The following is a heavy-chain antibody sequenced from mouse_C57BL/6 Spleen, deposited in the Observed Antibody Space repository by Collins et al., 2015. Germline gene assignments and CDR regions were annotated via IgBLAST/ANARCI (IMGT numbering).Heavy chain of an antibody. CDR2: INPSTGYT. D-gene: IGHD2-1*01. J-gene: IGHJ1*01. CDR3: AKSIYPLYFDV. CDR1: GYTFSSYW. V-gene: IGHV1-7*01. Sequence: QVQLQQSGAELAKPGASVKMSCKASGYTFSSYWMHWVKQRPGQGLEWIGYINPSTGYTEYNQKFKDKATLTADKSSSTAYMQLSSLTSEDSAVYCCAKSIYPLYFDVWGAGTTVTVSS.